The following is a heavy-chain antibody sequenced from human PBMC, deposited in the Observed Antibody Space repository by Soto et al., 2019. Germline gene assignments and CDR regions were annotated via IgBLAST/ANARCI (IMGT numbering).Heavy chain of an antibody. CDR2: ISAYNGNT. CDR1: GYTFTSYG. CDR3: ASDWTRYRRGWYDF. Sequence: ASVKVSCKASGYTFTSYGISWVRQAPGQGLEWMGWISAYNGNTNYAQKLQGRVTMTTDTSTSTAYMELRSLRSDDTAVYYCASDWTRYRRGWYDFCGQGSLVTVSS. V-gene: IGHV1-18*04. J-gene: IGHJ5*01. D-gene: IGHD6-19*01.